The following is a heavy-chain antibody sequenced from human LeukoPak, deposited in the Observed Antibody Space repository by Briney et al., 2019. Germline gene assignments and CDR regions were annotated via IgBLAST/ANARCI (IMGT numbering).Heavy chain of an antibody. CDR3: ARDGGYGGYDDY. Sequence: PSETLSLTCTVSGYSISTGYYWGWSRQPPGKGLEWIGSIYHSGTTYYNPSLKSRVTISVDTAKNQFSLKLNSVTAADTAVYYCARDGGYGGYDDYWGQGTLVTVSP. J-gene: IGHJ4*02. CDR2: IYHSGTT. D-gene: IGHD5-12*01. V-gene: IGHV4-38-2*02. CDR1: GYSISTGYY.